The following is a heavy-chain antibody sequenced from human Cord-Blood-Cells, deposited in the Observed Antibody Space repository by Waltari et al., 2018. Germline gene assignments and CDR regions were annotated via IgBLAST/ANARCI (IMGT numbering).Heavy chain of an antibody. J-gene: IGHJ3*02. V-gene: IGHV1-2*02. CDR3: ARTGRDDAFDI. CDR2: INPNSG. Sequence: QVQLVQSGAEVKKPGASVKVSCKASGYTFTGYYMPWVRQAPGQGLEWMGWINPNSGDTSISTAYRELSRLRADDTAVYYCARTGRDDAFDIWGQGTMVTVSS. CDR1: GYTFTGYY. D-gene: IGHD3-10*01.